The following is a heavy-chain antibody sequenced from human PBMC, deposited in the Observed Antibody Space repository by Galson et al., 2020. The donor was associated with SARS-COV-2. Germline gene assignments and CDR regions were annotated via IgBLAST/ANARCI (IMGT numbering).Heavy chain of an antibody. CDR3: AKSDCKSDICHTAES. Sequence: GGSLRLSCAASGFTFDDYAMHWVRQAPGKGLEWVTGINGNSVIISYGDSVKGRLTITRDNARNSLYLQMNSLTSEDTAFYYCAKSDCKSDICHTAESWGQGALFTVSS. V-gene: IGHV3-9*01. J-gene: IGHJ5*02. D-gene: IGHD2-2*02. CDR2: INGNSVII. CDR1: GFTFDDYA.